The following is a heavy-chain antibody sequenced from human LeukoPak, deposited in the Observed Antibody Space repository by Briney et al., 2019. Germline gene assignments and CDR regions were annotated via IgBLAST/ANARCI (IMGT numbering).Heavy chain of an antibody. CDR1: GGSFSGYY. D-gene: IGHD3-3*01. Sequence: SETLSLTCAVYGGSFSGYYWSWIRRPPGKGLEWIGEINHSGSTNYNPSLKSRVTISVDTSKNQFSLKLSSVTAADTAVYYCARVEYYDFWSASRAFDIWGQGTMVTVSS. CDR2: INHSGST. V-gene: IGHV4-34*01. J-gene: IGHJ3*02. CDR3: ARVEYYDFWSASRAFDI.